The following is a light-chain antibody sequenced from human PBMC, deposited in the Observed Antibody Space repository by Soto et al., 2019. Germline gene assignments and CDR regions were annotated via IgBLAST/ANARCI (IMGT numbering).Light chain of an antibody. CDR1: SSNIGTNT. Sequence: QSVLTQPPSASGTPGQRVTISCSGGSSNIGTNTVNWYQQLPGTAPKLLIYTNNQRPSGVPDRFSGSKSGTSASLAISGLQSEDEAAYYCAAWDDSLNGYVFGTGTKLTVL. CDR2: TNN. J-gene: IGLJ1*01. V-gene: IGLV1-44*01. CDR3: AAWDDSLNGYV.